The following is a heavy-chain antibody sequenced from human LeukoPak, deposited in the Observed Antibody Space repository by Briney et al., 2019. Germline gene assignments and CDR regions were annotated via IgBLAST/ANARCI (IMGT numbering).Heavy chain of an antibody. D-gene: IGHD3-22*01. CDR1: GFTFSNNG. V-gene: IGHV3-23*01. CDR3: AKGTPLRFTMIALVAFDI. Sequence: GRSLRLSCAASGFTFSNNGMNWVRQAPGKGLEWVSGISPSGDITYYADSVKGRFTISRDNSKNTLYLEVISLTAEDTAVYYCAKGTPLRFTMIALVAFDIWGQGTMVTVSS. J-gene: IGHJ3*02. CDR2: ISPSGDIT.